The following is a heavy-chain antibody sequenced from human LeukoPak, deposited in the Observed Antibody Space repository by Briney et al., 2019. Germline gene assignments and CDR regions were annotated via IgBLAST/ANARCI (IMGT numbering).Heavy chain of an antibody. Sequence: GGSLRLSCAASGFTFDDYAMHWVRQAPGKGLEWVSGITWNRDNIGYGDSVKGRFTISRDNSKNTLYLQMNSLRAEDTAVYYCAKVGGSFLPCWGQGTLVTVSS. CDR1: GFTFDDYA. CDR3: AKVGGSFLPC. J-gene: IGHJ4*02. V-gene: IGHV3-9*01. D-gene: IGHD1-26*01. CDR2: ITWNRDNI.